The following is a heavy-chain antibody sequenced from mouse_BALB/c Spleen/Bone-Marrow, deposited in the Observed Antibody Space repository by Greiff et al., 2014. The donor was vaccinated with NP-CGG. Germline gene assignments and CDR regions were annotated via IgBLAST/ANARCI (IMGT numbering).Heavy chain of an antibody. V-gene: IGHV1S132*01. J-gene: IGHJ1*01. CDR3: AREGSRLRGYFDV. Sequence: QVQLQQSGIALFDSETSVNLSCKTSGYTFPSYWIPLVKQRPGQGLGWIGEIFPGTGPTYYNEKFKGKATLTIDTSSSTAYMQLSSLTSEDSAVYFCAREGSRLRGYFDVWGAGTTVTVSS. D-gene: IGHD1-1*01. CDR1: GYTFPSYW. CDR2: IFPGTGPT.